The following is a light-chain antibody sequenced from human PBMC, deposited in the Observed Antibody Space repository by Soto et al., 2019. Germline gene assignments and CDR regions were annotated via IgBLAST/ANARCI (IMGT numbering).Light chain of an antibody. J-gene: IGLJ1*01. CDR3: CSYAGSSPVEVYV. CDR2: EGS. CDR1: SSDVGTYNV. Sequence: QSALTQPASVSGSPGQSITISCTGTSSDVGTYNVVSWYQQFPGKAPKLMIYEGSKRPSGVSNRFSGSKSGNTASLTISGLQAEDEADYYCCSYAGSSPVEVYVFGTGTKVTVL. V-gene: IGLV2-23*03.